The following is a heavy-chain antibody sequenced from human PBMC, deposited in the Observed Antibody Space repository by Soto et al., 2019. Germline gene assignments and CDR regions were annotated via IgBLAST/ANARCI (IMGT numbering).Heavy chain of an antibody. D-gene: IGHD1-1*01. CDR3: ATLEPAPAWYYYGMDV. CDR2: IIPIFGTA. Sequence: SVKVSCKASGGTFSSYAISWVRQAPGQGLEWMGGIIPIFGTANYAQKFQGRVTITADESTSTAYMELSSLRSEDTAVYYCATLEPAPAWYYYGMDVWGQGTTVTVSS. CDR1: GGTFSSYA. V-gene: IGHV1-69*13. J-gene: IGHJ6*02.